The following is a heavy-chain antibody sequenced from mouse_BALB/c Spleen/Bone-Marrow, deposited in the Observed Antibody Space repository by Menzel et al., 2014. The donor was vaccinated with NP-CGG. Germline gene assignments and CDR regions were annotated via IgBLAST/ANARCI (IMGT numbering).Heavy chain of an antibody. CDR2: IRNKANGYTT. J-gene: IGHJ1*01. V-gene: IGHV7-3*02. CDR1: GFTFTDYY. Sequence: EVQLVESGGGLGQPGGSLRLSCATSGFTFTDYYMSWVRQPPGKALEWLGFIRNKANGYTTEYSASVKGRFTISRDNSQSILYLQVNTLRAEDSATYYCARDTVVTTHWYFDVWGAGTTVTVSS. D-gene: IGHD2-2*01. CDR3: ARDTVVTTHWYFDV.